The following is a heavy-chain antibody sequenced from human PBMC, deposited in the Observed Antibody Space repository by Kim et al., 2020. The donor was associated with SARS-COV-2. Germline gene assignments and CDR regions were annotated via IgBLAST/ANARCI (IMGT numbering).Heavy chain of an antibody. CDR1: GFTFSSYA. Sequence: GGSLRLSCAASGFTFSSYAMHWVRQAPGKGLEWVAVISYDGSNKYYADSVKGRFTISRDNSKNTLYLQMNSLRAEDTAVYYCARENLDCGGDCYLLYWG. CDR2: ISYDGSNK. D-gene: IGHD2-21*02. V-gene: IGHV3-30*04. CDR3: ARENLDCGGDCYLLY. J-gene: IGHJ4*01.